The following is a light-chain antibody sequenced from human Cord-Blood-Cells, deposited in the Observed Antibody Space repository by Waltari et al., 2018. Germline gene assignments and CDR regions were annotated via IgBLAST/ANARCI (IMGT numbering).Light chain of an antibody. Sequence: QSALTQPVSVSGSPGQSITISCTGTSSDVGGYNYVSWYQQHPGKAPKLMIYDGSNRPSGGSNRFSGSKSGNTASLTISGLQAEDEADYYCSSYTSSSTLVVFGGGTKLTVL. V-gene: IGLV2-14*01. CDR2: DGS. J-gene: IGLJ2*01. CDR3: SSYTSSSTLVV. CDR1: SSDVGGYNY.